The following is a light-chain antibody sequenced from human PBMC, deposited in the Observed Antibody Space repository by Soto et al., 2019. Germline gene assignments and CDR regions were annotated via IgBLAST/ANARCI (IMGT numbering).Light chain of an antibody. CDR3: QQRYSTPLT. CDR1: QSISNY. V-gene: IGKV1-39*01. CDR2: GAS. Sequence: DIQMTQSQSSLSASVVDRVTISCRASQSISNYLNGYLKNVGGAPKVMIYGASSLQSGVPSRFSGSVYGTDFTRNISSLQPEDFGTYYCQQRYSTPLTFGGGTKVEIK. J-gene: IGKJ4*01.